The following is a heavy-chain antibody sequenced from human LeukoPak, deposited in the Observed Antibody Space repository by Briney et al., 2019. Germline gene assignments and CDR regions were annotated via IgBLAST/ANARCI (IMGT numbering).Heavy chain of an antibody. V-gene: IGHV4-39*01. D-gene: IGHD1-26*01. CDR1: SGSISSSSYY. Sequence: SETLSLTCTVSSGSISSSSYYWGWIRQPPGKGLEWIGSIYYSGSTYYNPSLKSRVTISVDTSKNQFSLKLSSVTAADTAVYYCARWDSRSYYHYFDYWGQGTLVTVSS. CDR3: ARWDSRSYYHYFDY. CDR2: IYYSGST. J-gene: IGHJ4*02.